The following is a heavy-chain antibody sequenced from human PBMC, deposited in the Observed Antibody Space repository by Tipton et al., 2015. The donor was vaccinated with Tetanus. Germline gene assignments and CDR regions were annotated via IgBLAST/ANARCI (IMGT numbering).Heavy chain of an antibody. CDR3: ARDHRLSASYAGWFDP. CDR2: VYSSGST. CDR1: GFSFSSYW. V-gene: IGHV4-59*01. Sequence: SGFSFSSYWMHWIRQPPGKGLEWIGNVYSSGSTYYNPSLKGRVTISVDTSTTQFSLRLNSVTAADTAIYYCARDHRLSASYAGWFDPWGQGTLVTVSS. D-gene: IGHD1-26*01. J-gene: IGHJ5*02.